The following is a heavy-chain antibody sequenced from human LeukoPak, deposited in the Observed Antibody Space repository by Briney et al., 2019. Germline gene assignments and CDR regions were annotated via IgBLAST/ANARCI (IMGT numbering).Heavy chain of an antibody. J-gene: IGHJ4*02. CDR3: ARTRDGYNFGPFDC. CDR2: ISSNSSHT. Sequence: PGGSLRLSCAASGFTFSSYRMNWVRQAPGKRQEWVSLISSNSSHTYNADSVKGRFTISRDNAKNSLYLEMNSLRVEDTAVYYCARTRDGYNFGPFDCWGQGTLVTVSS. CDR1: GFTFSSYR. D-gene: IGHD5-24*01. V-gene: IGHV3-21*01.